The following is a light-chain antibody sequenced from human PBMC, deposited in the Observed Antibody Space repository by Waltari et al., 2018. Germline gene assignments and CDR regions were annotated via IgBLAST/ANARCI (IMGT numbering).Light chain of an antibody. V-gene: IGKV2-30*02. CDR3: MQGTHWPYT. Sequence: EVVMTQSPLSLPVTLGQPSSISCRSSQSLVHSDGNTYLYWCQQRPGKSPRRLIYKVSNRDAGVPDRFSGSGSGTDFTLKISRVEAEDVGVYYCMQGTHWPYTFGQGTKLETK. CDR2: KVS. J-gene: IGKJ2*01. CDR1: QSLVHSDGNTY.